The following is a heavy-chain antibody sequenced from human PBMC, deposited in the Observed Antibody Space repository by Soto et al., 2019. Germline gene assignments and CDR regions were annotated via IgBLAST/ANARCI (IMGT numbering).Heavy chain of an antibody. Sequence: ASVKVSCKASGYTFTSYGISWVRQAPGQGLEWMGWINPNTGGTDSQQKFQGRVTMTRDSSITTAYMELSSLRSDDTAVFYCARANSGDDDEFDYWGQGTPVTVSS. CDR2: INPNTGGT. CDR1: GYTFTSYG. CDR3: ARANSGDDDEFDY. V-gene: IGHV1-2*02. D-gene: IGHD5-12*01. J-gene: IGHJ4*02.